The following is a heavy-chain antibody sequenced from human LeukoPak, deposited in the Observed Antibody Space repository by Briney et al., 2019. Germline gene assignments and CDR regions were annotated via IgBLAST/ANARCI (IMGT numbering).Heavy chain of an antibody. CDR1: GFTFSNYW. J-gene: IGHJ4*02. CDR3: ARDKPAPRYCTNGVCYIQLVY. Sequence: GGSLRLSCAASGFTFSNYWMSWVRQAPGKGLEWVANIRQDGSEIYYVDSVKGRFTISRDNAKNSLYLELNSLRAEDTAVYYCARDKPAPRYCTNGVCYIQLVYWGRGTLVTVSS. D-gene: IGHD2-8*01. CDR2: IRQDGSEI. V-gene: IGHV3-7*01.